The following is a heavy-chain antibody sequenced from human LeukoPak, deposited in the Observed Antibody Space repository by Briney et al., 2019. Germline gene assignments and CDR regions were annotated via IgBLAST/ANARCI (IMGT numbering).Heavy chain of an antibody. CDR2: IRSNKYGAQI. CDR3: ARHTVTVPSKHFQP. Sequence: PGRSLRLSCGASGSTFADYAMSWFRLAPGKGLGWGAFIRSNKYGAQIEYAASAKGRFIISRDDSKSSAYLQMNSLKTEDTGIYYCARHTVTVPSKHFQPSGPSALVTVSS. CDR1: GSTFADYA. J-gene: IGHJ1*01. D-gene: IGHD4-17*01. V-gene: IGHV3-49*03.